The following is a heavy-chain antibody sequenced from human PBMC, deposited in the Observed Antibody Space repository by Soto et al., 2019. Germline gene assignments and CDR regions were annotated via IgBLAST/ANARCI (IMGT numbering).Heavy chain of an antibody. Sequence: EVQLVESGGGLVQPGGSLRLSCAASEFTFGAYWMSWVRQAPGKGLEWVANIKEDGSETYYMDSVKGRFTISRDNAKNSLFLQMNSLRAENTAEYHCAREGEPYAGGCRKCGAYDYWGQGTLVTVSS. CDR3: AREGEPYAGGCRKCGAYDY. D-gene: IGHD6-19*01. CDR1: EFTFGAYW. J-gene: IGHJ4*02. CDR2: IKEDGSET. V-gene: IGHV3-7*01.